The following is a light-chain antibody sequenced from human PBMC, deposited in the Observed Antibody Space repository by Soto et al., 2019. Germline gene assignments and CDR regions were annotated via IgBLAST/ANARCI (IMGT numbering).Light chain of an antibody. J-gene: IGKJ1*01. CDR2: GAS. CDR3: QQYNDWPPWT. CDR1: QSVSGS. V-gene: IGKV3-15*01. Sequence: EIVMTQSPATLSVSPGERATLSCRASQSVSGSLAWYQRKPGQAPRLLIYGASTRATGIPARFSGSGSGTEFTLTINSLQSEDFAVYYCQQYNDWPPWTFGQGTKVDIK.